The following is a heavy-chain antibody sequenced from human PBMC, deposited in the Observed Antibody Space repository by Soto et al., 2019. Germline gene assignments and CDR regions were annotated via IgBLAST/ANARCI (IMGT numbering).Heavy chain of an antibody. V-gene: IGHV3-48*02. CDR1: GFTFSSYS. CDR2: ISSSSSTI. J-gene: IGHJ5*02. Sequence: EVQLVESGGGLVQPGGSLRLSCAASGFTFSSYSMNWVRQAPGKGLEWVSYISSSSSTIYYADSVKGRFTISRDNAKNSRDLQMNSLRDEDTAVYYCARDGGGDCSGGSCYSIYNWFDPWGQGTLVTVSS. D-gene: IGHD2-15*01. CDR3: ARDGGGDCSGGSCYSIYNWFDP.